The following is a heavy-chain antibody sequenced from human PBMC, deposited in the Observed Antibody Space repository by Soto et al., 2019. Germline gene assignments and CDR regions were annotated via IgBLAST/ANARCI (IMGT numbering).Heavy chain of an antibody. Sequence: QITLKESGPTLVKPTQTLTLTCTFSGFSLSTSGVGVGWIRQPAGKALEWLALIYWDDDKRYSPSLKSRLTITQDTSKNQAVLTMTNMDPVDTATYYCAHYGSGKGWFDTWGQGTLVTVSS. CDR1: GFSLSTSGVG. CDR3: AHYGSGKGWFDT. J-gene: IGHJ5*02. V-gene: IGHV2-5*02. CDR2: IYWDDDK. D-gene: IGHD3-10*01.